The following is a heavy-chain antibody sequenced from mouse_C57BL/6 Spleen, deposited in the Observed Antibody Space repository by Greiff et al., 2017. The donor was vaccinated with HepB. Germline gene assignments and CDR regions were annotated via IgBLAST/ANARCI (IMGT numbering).Heavy chain of an antibody. Sequence: QVQLQQPGAELVRPGSSVKLSCKASGYTFTSYWMHWVKQRPIQGLEWIGNIDPSDSETHYNQKFKDKATLTVDKSSSTAYMQLSSLTSEDSAVYYCARRGDYYGSSYGAMDYWGQGTSVTVSS. J-gene: IGHJ4*01. V-gene: IGHV1-52*01. CDR2: IDPSDSET. CDR3: ARRGDYYGSSYGAMDY. D-gene: IGHD1-1*01. CDR1: GYTFTSYW.